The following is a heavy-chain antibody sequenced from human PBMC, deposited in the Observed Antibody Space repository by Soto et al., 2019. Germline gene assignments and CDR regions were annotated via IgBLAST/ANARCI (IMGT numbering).Heavy chain of an antibody. J-gene: IGHJ5*02. D-gene: IGHD5-12*01. Sequence: GGSLRLSCAVSGFTLSSYAMHWVRQAPGKGLEWVAVISYDGSHKYYADAVNDRFTISRDTSKNTLYLQMNSLRTEDTAVYYCAKEEGRRDGYKGGWFDP. CDR2: ISYDGSHK. V-gene: IGHV3-30*18. CDR1: GFTLSSYA. CDR3: AKEEGRRDGYKGGWFDP.